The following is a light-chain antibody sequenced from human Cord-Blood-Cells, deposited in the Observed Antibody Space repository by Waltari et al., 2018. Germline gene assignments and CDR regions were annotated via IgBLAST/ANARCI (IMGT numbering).Light chain of an antibody. Sequence: IQLTQSPSSLSASVGDRVTITCRASQGISSYLAWYQQKPGKAPKLLIYAASTLQSGVPSRFSRSGAGSDFTLAISSLQPEDFATYNCQQLNSYPLTFGGGTKVEIK. CDR2: AAS. CDR1: QGISSY. V-gene: IGKV1-9*01. CDR3: QQLNSYPLT. J-gene: IGKJ4*01.